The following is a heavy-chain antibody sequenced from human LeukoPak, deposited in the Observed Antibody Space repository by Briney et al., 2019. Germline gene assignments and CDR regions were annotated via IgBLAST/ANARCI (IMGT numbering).Heavy chain of an antibody. J-gene: IGHJ5*02. D-gene: IGHD3-22*01. CDR1: GFTFSSYA. V-gene: IGHV3-30-3*01. CDR2: ISYDGSNK. Sequence: GRSLRLSCAASGFTFSSYAMHWVRQAPGKGLEWVAVISYDGSNKYYADSVKGRFTISRDNSKNTLYLQMNSLRAEDTAVYYCARSYYYDSWLFDPWGQGTLVTVSS. CDR3: ARSYYYDSWLFDP.